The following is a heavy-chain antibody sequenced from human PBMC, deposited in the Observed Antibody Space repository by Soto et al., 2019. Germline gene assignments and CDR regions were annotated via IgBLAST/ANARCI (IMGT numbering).Heavy chain of an antibody. CDR3: ARKHYDFWSGYDIGSSYFDF. Sequence: PGESLKISCQASGSYFTDYWIGWVRQMPGKGPEWMGIIHPRDSDTKYSPSFQGHVTFSVDTSISTAFLQWNSLKGWDSAKFYCARKHYDFWSGYDIGSSYFDFWGRGTQVTVSS. J-gene: IGHJ2*01. CDR2: IHPRDSDT. V-gene: IGHV5-51*01. CDR1: GSYFTDYW. D-gene: IGHD3-3*01.